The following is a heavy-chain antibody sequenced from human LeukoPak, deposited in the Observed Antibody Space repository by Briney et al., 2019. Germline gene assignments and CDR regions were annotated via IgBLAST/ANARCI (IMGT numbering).Heavy chain of an antibody. CDR2: ISGSGGST. CDR1: GFTFSSYG. D-gene: IGHD3-3*01. CDR3: AKYDTPYYDFWSGYYTGLYYMDV. V-gene: IGHV3-23*01. J-gene: IGHJ6*03. Sequence: GGSLRLSCAASGFTFSSYGMSWVRQAPGKGLEWVSAISGSGGSTYYADSVKGRFTISRDNSKNTLYLQMNSLRAEDTAVYYCAKYDTPYYDFWSGYYTGLYYMDVWAKGPRSPSP.